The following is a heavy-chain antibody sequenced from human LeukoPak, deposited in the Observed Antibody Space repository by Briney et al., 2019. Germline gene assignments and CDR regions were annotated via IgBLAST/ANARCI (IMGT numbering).Heavy chain of an antibody. J-gene: IGHJ4*02. D-gene: IGHD5-12*01. CDR3: VRGDRNSGWSV. CDR2: ISASGGGT. V-gene: IGHV3-23*01. Sequence: GGSLRLSCAASGFTFSNYAMSWVRQAPGKGLEWVSGISASGGGTDHADSVKGRLTISRENSKNTLYRQMNSLRAEDTAVYYCVRGDRNSGWSVWGQGTLVTVSS. CDR1: GFTFSNYA.